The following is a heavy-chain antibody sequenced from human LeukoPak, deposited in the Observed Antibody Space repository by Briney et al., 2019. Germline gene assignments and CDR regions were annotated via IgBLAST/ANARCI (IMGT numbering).Heavy chain of an antibody. D-gene: IGHD3-3*01. CDR1: GFTVSSNY. Sequence: AGGSLRLSCAASGFTVSSNYMSWVRQAPGKGLEWVANIKQDGSEKYYVDSVKGRFTISRDNAKNSLYLQMNSLRAEGTAVYYCARDESLGDFWSGYFDALDIWGQGTMVTVSS. CDR2: IKQDGSEK. V-gene: IGHV3-7*01. CDR3: ARDESLGDFWSGYFDALDI. J-gene: IGHJ3*02.